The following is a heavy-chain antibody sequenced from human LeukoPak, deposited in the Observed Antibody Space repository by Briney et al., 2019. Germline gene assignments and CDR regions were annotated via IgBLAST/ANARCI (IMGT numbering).Heavy chain of an antibody. Sequence: GGSLRLSCAASGFTFSSYSMNWVGQAQGKGLEWVASIRSSSRYIYYAVSVKGLFTISRDNAKNSLYLQMNSLRAEDTAVYYCARGWEVLDYWGQGTLVTVSS. CDR1: GFTFSSYS. D-gene: IGHD1-26*01. CDR3: ARGWEVLDY. CDR2: IRSSSRYI. J-gene: IGHJ4*02. V-gene: IGHV3-21*01.